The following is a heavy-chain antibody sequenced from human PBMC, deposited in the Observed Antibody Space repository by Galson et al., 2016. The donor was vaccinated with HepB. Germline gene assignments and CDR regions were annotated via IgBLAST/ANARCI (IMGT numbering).Heavy chain of an antibody. D-gene: IGHD2-2*01. Sequence: SVKVSCKASGYTFTNYDINWVRQAPGQGLEWMGWITADNGNTNYAQNLQGRVTMTTDTSTSTAYMELRSLRSDDTAVYYCARDCSDTSCFPWGQGTLVTVSS. V-gene: IGHV1-18*01. J-gene: IGHJ5*02. CDR1: GYTFTNYD. CDR2: ITADNGNT. CDR3: ARDCSDTSCFP.